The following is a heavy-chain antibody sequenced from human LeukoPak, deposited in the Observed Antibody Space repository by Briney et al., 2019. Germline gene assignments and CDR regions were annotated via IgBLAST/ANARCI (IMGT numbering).Heavy chain of an antibody. J-gene: IGHJ4*02. D-gene: IGHD1-26*01. CDR2: ISGGGGST. Sequence: GGSLRLSCAASGFTFSIFAMSWVRQAPGKGLGWVSTISGGGGSTFYAGSVWGRLTISRDNSKNTLYLQVNSLRAEDTAVYYCAKDYSGSYYYFDYWGQGTLVTVSS. CDR1: GFTFSIFA. CDR3: AKDYSGSYYYFDY. V-gene: IGHV3-23*01.